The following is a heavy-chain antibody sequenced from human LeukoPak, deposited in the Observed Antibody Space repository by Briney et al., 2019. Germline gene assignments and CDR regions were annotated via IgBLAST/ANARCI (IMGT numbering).Heavy chain of an antibody. CDR2: IYYSGST. Sequence: PSETLSLTCAVYGGSFSGYYWSWIRQPPGKGLEWIGSIYYSGSTYYNPSLKSRVTISVDTSKNQFSLKLSSVTAADTAVYYCARAIHYDYVWGSYRLHFDYWGQGTLVTVSS. CDR1: GGSFSGYY. D-gene: IGHD3-16*02. J-gene: IGHJ4*02. V-gene: IGHV4-34*01. CDR3: ARAIHYDYVWGSYRLHFDY.